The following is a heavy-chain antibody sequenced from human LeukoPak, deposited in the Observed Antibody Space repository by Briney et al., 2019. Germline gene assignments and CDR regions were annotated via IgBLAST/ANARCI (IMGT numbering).Heavy chain of an antibody. J-gene: IGHJ6*03. V-gene: IGHV4-61*02. CDR1: GGSISSGSYY. D-gene: IGHD3-9*01. CDR2: IYTSGST. CDR3: ARGVVFGLTGYLYYYYYMDV. Sequence: SETLSLTCTVSGGSISSGSYYWSWIRQPAGKGLEWIGRIYTSGSTNYNPSLKSRVTISVDTPKNQFSLKLSSVTAADTAVYYCARGVVFGLTGYLYYYYYMDVWGKGTTVTISS.